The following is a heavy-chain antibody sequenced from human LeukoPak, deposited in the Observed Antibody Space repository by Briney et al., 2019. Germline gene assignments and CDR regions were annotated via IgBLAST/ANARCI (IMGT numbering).Heavy chain of an antibody. CDR1: GFTFSSYA. D-gene: IGHD1-26*01. CDR3: ARDRESGSYGDDAFDI. CDR2: ISYDGSNK. J-gene: IGHJ3*02. Sequence: PGGSLRLSCAASGFTFSSYAMHWVRQAPGKGLEWVAVISYDGSNKYYADSVKGRFTISRDNSKNTLYLQMNSLRAEDTAVYYCARDRESGSYGDDAFDIWGQGTMVTVSS. V-gene: IGHV3-30-3*01.